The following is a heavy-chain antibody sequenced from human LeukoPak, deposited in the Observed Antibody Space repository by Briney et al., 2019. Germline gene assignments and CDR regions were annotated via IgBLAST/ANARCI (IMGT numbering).Heavy chain of an antibody. V-gene: IGHV1-18*01. CDR3: ARTKRYSSGWYIDF. Sequence: ASVKVSCKASGYTFTSYGISWVRQAPGQGLDWMGWISGFNGDTFYGQKYQGRVTMTADTSTSTGYMELRSLRSDDTAEFYCARTKRYSSGWYIDFWGQGSLVTVSS. CDR2: ISGFNGDT. CDR1: GYTFTSYG. D-gene: IGHD6-19*01. J-gene: IGHJ4*02.